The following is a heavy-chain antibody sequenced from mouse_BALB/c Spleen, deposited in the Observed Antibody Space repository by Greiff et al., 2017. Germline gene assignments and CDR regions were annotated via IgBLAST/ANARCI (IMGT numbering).Heavy chain of an antibody. J-gene: IGHJ4*01. CDR3: AREVRPGYYAMDY. D-gene: IGHD2-14*01. CDR2: ILPGSGST. CDR1: GYTFSSYW. Sequence: QVQLQQSGAELMKPGASVKISCKATGYTFSSYWIEWVKQRPGHGLEWIGEILPGSGSTNYNEKFKGKATFTADTSSNTAYMQLSSLTSEDSAVYYCAREVRPGYYAMDYWGQGTSVTVSS. V-gene: IGHV1-9*01.